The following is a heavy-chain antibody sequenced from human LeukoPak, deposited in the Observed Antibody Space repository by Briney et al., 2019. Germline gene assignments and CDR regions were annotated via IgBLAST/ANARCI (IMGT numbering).Heavy chain of an antibody. V-gene: IGHV1-69*01. CDR2: IIPIFGTA. J-gene: IGHJ5*02. D-gene: IGHD1-26*01. Sequence: GASVKVSCKASGGTFSSYAISWVRQAPGQGLEWMGGIIPIFGTANYAQKFQGRVTITADESTSTAYMELSSLRSEDTAVYYCARDLRPTDGIWFDPWGQGTLVTVSS. CDR3: ARDLRPTDGIWFDP. CDR1: GGTFSSYA.